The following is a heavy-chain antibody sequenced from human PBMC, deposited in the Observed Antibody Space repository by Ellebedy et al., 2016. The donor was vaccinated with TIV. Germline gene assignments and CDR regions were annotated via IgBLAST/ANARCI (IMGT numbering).Heavy chain of an antibody. CDR1: GFPFSSYA. D-gene: IGHD3-22*01. J-gene: IGHJ3*02. CDR3: AKSFYYDSSGYAAFDI. Sequence: GESLKISCAGSGFPFSSYAVSWVRQAPGKGLEWVSAISGSGDAKYYADSVRGRFTISRDNSENTLYLQMNSLRAEDTAVYYCAKSFYYDSSGYAAFDIWGQGTTVTVSS. CDR2: ISGSGDAK. V-gene: IGHV3-23*01.